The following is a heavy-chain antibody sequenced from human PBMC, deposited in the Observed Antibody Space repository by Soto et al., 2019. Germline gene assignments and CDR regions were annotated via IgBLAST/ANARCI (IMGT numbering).Heavy chain of an antibody. D-gene: IGHD6-13*01. J-gene: IGHJ5*02. CDR2: ISSNSAYI. CDR3: TRDASRDSSARGWFDP. Sequence: GWSLRLACASSVFTFVSFTMNWVRQAPGKGLEWVSTISSNSAYIYYTDALRGRFTISRDNAENSLHLQMNSLRAEDTAVYYCTRDASRDSSARGWFDPWGPGTRVTVS. CDR1: VFTFVSFT. V-gene: IGHV3-21*01.